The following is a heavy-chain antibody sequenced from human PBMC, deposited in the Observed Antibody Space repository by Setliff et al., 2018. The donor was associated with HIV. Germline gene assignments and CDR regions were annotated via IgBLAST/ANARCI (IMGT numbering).Heavy chain of an antibody. Sequence: SETLSLTCSVSGDSFSTSSYFWGWVRQSPGKGLEWIGNIYYTGFTYSSPSLKSRITLSVDTSKNQFSLRLTSVTASDTAVYYCARIQWLVPGGWFDPWGQGTLVTVSS. V-gene: IGHV4-39*01. D-gene: IGHD6-19*01. CDR1: GDSFSTSSYF. CDR2: IYYTGFT. J-gene: IGHJ5*02. CDR3: ARIQWLVPGGWFDP.